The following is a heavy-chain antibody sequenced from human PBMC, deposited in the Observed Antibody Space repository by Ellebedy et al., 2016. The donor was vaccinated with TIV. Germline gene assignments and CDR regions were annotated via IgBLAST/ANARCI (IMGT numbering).Heavy chain of an antibody. V-gene: IGHV4-59*01. CDR3: ARDLRGSSGWGDYYYYYGMDV. J-gene: IGHJ6*02. D-gene: IGHD6-19*01. Sequence: SETLSLXXTVSGISISSYYWSWIRQPPGKGLEWIGYIYYSGSTNYNPSLKSRVTISVDTSKNQFSLKLSSVTAADTAVYYCARDLRGSSGWGDYYYYYGMDVWGQGTTVTVSS. CDR2: IYYSGST. CDR1: GISISSYY.